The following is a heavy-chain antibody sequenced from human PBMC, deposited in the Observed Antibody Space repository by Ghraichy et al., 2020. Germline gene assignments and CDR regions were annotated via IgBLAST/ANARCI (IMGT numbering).Heavy chain of an antibody. CDR3: AKLPTTVTTLGDDY. V-gene: IGHV3-30*02. CDR2: IRYDGSNK. J-gene: IGHJ4*02. D-gene: IGHD4-17*01. CDR1: GFTFSSYG. Sequence: GGSLRLSCAASGFTFSSYGMHWVRQAPGKGLEWVAFIRYDGSNKYYADSVKGRFTISRDNSKNTLYLQMNSLRAEDTAVYYCAKLPTTVTTLGDDYWGQGTLVTVSS.